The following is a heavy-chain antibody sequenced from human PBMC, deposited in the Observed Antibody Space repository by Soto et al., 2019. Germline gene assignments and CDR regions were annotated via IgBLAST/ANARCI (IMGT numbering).Heavy chain of an antibody. CDR3: ARTRIFSGEISYYYYMDV. CDR1: GGSFSGYY. D-gene: IGHD1-26*01. V-gene: IGHV4-34*01. Sequence: SETLSLTCAVYGGSFSGYYWSWIRQPPGKGLEWIGEINHSGSTNYNPSLKSRVTISVDTSKNQFSLKLSNGPAADTAVYYCARTRIFSGEISYYYYMDVWGKGTTVTVSS. CDR2: INHSGST. J-gene: IGHJ6*03.